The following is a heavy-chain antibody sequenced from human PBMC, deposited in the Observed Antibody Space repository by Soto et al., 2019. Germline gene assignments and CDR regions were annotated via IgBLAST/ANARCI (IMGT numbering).Heavy chain of an antibody. Sequence: GGSLRLSCAASGFTFSSYAMHWVRQAPGRGLEWVAVISYDGSNKYYADSVKGRFTISRDNSKNTLYLQMNSLRAEDTAVYYCAVVPPPRAFDIWGQGTMVTVSS. V-gene: IGHV3-30-3*01. CDR3: AVVPPPRAFDI. D-gene: IGHD2-15*01. J-gene: IGHJ3*02. CDR2: ISYDGSNK. CDR1: GFTFSSYA.